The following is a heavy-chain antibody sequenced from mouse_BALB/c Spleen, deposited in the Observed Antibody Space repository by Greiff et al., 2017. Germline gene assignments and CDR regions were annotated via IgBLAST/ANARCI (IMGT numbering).Heavy chain of an antibody. Sequence: EVKLMESGGGLVQPGGSLKLSCAASGFTFSSYGMSWVRQTPDKRLELVATINSNGGSTYYPDSVKGRFTISRDNAKNTLYLQMSSLKSEDTAMYYCARDPNWAYAMDYWGQGTSVTVSS. CDR3: ARDPNWAYAMDY. CDR1: GFTFSSYG. V-gene: IGHV5-6-3*01. CDR2: INSNGGST. D-gene: IGHD4-1*01. J-gene: IGHJ4*01.